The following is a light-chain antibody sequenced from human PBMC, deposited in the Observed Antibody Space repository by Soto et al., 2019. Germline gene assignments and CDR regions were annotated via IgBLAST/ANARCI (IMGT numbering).Light chain of an antibody. CDR1: QSVSSN. Sequence: EIVMTQSPATLSVSPGERATLSCRASQSVSSNLAWYQQKPGQAPRLLIYGASTRATGIPDRFSGSGSGTEFTLTISSLQSEDFAVYYCQKYNNWPPTCGQGTKVDIK. CDR2: GAS. J-gene: IGKJ1*01. V-gene: IGKV3-15*01. CDR3: QKYNNWPPT.